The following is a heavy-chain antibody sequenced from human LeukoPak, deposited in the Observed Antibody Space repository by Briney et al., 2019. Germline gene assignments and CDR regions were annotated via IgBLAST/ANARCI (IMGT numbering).Heavy chain of an antibody. J-gene: IGHJ6*02. CDR1: GGSISSYY. D-gene: IGHD3-10*01. CDR3: ARGTMVRGVLNGMDV. CDR2: IYYSGST. V-gene: IGHV4-59*01. Sequence: KPSETLSLTCTVSGGSISSYYWSWIRQPPGKGLEWIGYIYYSGSTNYNPSLKSRVTISVDTSKNQFSLKLSSVTAADTAVYYCARGTMVRGVLNGMDVWGQGTTVTVSS.